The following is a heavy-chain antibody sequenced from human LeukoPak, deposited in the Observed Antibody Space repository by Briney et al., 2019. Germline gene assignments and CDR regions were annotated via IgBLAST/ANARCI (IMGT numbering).Heavy chain of an antibody. Sequence: SETLSLTCAVYGGSFSGYYWSWIRQPPGKGLEWIGEINHSGSTNYNPSLKSRVTISVDTSKNQFSLKLSSVTAAGTAVYYCARARYYDSSGYPLDYWGQGTLVTVSS. CDR1: GGSFSGYY. CDR2: INHSGST. J-gene: IGHJ4*02. V-gene: IGHV4-34*01. D-gene: IGHD3-22*01. CDR3: ARARYYDSSGYPLDY.